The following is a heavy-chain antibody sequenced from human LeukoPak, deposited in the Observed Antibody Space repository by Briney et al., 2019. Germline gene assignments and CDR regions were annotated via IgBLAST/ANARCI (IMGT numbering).Heavy chain of an antibody. V-gene: IGHV4-59*12. J-gene: IGHJ6*03. CDR3: ARRRCSGYGDCYYYYMDV. CDR2: IYYSGST. Sequence: PSETLSLTCTVSGGSISSYYWSWIRQPPGKGLEWIGYIYYSGSTNYNPSLKSRVTISVDTSKNQFSLKLSSVTAADTAVYYCARRRCSGYGDCYYYYMDVWGKGTTVTISS. D-gene: IGHD4-17*01. CDR1: GGSISSYY.